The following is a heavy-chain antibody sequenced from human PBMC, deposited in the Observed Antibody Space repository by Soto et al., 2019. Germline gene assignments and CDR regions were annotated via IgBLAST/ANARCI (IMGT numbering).Heavy chain of an antibody. Sequence: PSETLSLTCTVSGGSISSSSYYWGWIRQPPGKGLEWIGSIYYSGSTYYNPSLKSRVTISVDTSKNQFSLKLSSVTAADTAVYYCATTSGSYYGGGWFDPWGQGTLVTVSS. CDR3: ATTSGSYYGGGWFDP. CDR2: IYYSGST. D-gene: IGHD1-26*01. J-gene: IGHJ5*02. V-gene: IGHV4-39*01. CDR1: GGSISSSSYY.